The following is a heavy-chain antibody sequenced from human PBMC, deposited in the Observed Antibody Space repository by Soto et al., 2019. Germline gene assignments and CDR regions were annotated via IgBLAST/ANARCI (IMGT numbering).Heavy chain of an antibody. Sequence: EVKLVESGGCVVQPGRSLRLSCVDSGFTSDDYAMHWVRPAPGRGLEWVAGIYWNSNRIDYGDSLKGRFTISRDNAEKSLYLQMNSLRPEDTAMYFCLKDVMPGGADCWGQGTLVTVSS. CDR1: GFTSDDYA. CDR2: IYWNSNRI. J-gene: IGHJ4*02. V-gene: IGHV3-9*02. D-gene: IGHD3-16*01. CDR3: LKDVMPGGADC.